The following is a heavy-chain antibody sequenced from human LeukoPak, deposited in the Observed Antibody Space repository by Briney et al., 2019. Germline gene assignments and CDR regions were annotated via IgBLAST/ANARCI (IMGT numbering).Heavy chain of an antibody. V-gene: IGHV4-4*07. CDR3: ARGIAAASERAFDI. D-gene: IGHD6-13*01. CDR2: IYSSGGT. J-gene: IGHJ3*02. Sequence: PSETLSLTCTVSGGSISSYYWSWIRQPARKGLEWIGRIYSSGGTDYNPSLKSRVTMSVDTSKNQFSLNLRSVTAADTAVYYCARGIAAASERAFDIWGQGTMVTVSS. CDR1: GGSISSYY.